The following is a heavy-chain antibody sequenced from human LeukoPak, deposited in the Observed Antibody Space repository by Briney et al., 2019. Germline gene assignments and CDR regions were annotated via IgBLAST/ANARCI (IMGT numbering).Heavy chain of an antibody. CDR2: IYDNGES. Sequence: SETLSLTCTVSGGSISNYYWSWIRQSPGKGLEWIGYIYDNGESNYNPSLKSRVTISVDTSKNQFALRLTSVSAADTAVYYCARDRGVMGFDSWGQGTLVTVSS. CDR1: GGSISNYY. CDR3: ARDRGVMGFDS. V-gene: IGHV4-59*01. D-gene: IGHD3-10*01. J-gene: IGHJ4*02.